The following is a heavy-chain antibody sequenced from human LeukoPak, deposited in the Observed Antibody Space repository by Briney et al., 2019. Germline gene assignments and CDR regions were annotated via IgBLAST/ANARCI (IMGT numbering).Heavy chain of an antibody. J-gene: IGHJ4*02. CDR1: GFTFSSYA. D-gene: IGHD3-22*01. Sequence: GGSLRLSCAASGFTFSSYAMHWVRQAPGKGLEWVAVISYDGSNKYYADSVKGRFTISKDNSKNTLYLQMNSLRPEDTALYNCAKDFRSGMIDGHWGQGTLVIVSS. CDR3: AKDFRSGMIDGH. CDR2: ISYDGSNK. V-gene: IGHV3-30-3*01.